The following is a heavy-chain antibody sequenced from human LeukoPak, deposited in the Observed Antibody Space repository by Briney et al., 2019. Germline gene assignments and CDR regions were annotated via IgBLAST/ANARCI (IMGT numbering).Heavy chain of an antibody. CDR2: ISSSSSYI. Sequence: PGVSLRLSCAASGFTFSSYSMNWVRQAPGKGLEWVSSISSSSSYIYYADSVKGRFTISRDNAKNSLYLQMNSLRAEDTAVYYCARDQGGSDIVVVPAAPGYYGMDVWGQGTTVTVSS. V-gene: IGHV3-21*01. CDR1: GFTFSSYS. J-gene: IGHJ6*02. CDR3: ARDQGGSDIVVVPAAPGYYGMDV. D-gene: IGHD2-2*01.